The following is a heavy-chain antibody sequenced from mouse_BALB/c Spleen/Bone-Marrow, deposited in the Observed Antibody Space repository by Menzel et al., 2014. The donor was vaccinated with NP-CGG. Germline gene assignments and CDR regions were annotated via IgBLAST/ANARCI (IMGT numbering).Heavy chain of an antibody. V-gene: IGHV1-20*02. Sequence: EVKLVKSGPELVKPGASVKISCKASGYSFTGYFMNWVMQSHGKSLEWIGRINPYNGDTFYNQKFKGKATLTVDKSSSTAHMELRSLASEDSAVYYCAREGGYYYGSSPYFDVWGAGTTVTVSS. CDR3: AREGGYYYGSSPYFDV. CDR1: GYSFTGYF. CDR2: INPYNGDT. D-gene: IGHD1-1*01. J-gene: IGHJ1*01.